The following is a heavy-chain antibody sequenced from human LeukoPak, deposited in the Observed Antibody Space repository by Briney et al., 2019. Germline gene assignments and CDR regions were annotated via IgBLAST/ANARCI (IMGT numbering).Heavy chain of an antibody. D-gene: IGHD5-12*01. J-gene: IGHJ5*02. CDR2: INPSGGST. CDR3: ARGVVARTNWFDP. V-gene: IGHV1-46*01. CDR1: GYTFTSYA. Sequence: GASVKVSCKASGYTFTSYAMNWVRQAPGQGLEWMGIINPSGGSTSYAQKFQGRVTMTRDMSTSTVYMELSSLRSEDTAVYYCARGVVARTNWFDPWGQGTLVTVSS.